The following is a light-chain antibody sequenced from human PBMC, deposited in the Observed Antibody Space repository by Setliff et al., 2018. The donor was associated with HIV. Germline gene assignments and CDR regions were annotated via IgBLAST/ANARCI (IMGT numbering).Light chain of an antibody. J-gene: IGLJ1*01. V-gene: IGLV2-18*02. CDR1: SSDIGSYHR. CDR2: DVT. Sequence: QSALIQPPSVSGSPGQSVTISCTGTSSDIGSYHRVSWYQQPPGTAPKLLIYDVTNRPSGVPDRFSGSKSVNTASLTISGLQAEDEAYYYCCSYTSSDTYVFGSGTKVTVL. CDR3: CSYTSSDTYV.